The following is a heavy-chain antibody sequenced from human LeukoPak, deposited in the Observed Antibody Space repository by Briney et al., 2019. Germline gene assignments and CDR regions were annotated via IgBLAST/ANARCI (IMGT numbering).Heavy chain of an antibody. CDR2: ISSSSSYI. CDR3: ARILRESTNYYYYYMDV. D-gene: IGHD2-2*01. CDR1: GFTFSSYS. Sequence: GGSLRLSCAASGFTFSSYSMNWVRQAPGKGLEWVSSISSSSSYIYYADSVKGRFTISRDNAKNSLYLQMNSLRAEDTAVYYCARILRESTNYYYYYMDVWGKGTTVTVSS. J-gene: IGHJ6*03. V-gene: IGHV3-21*01.